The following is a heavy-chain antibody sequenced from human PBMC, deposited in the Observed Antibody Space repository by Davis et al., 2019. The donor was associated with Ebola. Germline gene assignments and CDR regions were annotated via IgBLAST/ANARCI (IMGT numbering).Heavy chain of an antibody. CDR3: AKDFLAVADTPGG. CDR2: ISYDGSNK. D-gene: IGHD6-19*01. J-gene: IGHJ4*02. Sequence: GESLKISCAASGFTFSSYGMHWVRQAPGKGLEWVAVISYDGSNKYYADSVKGRFTISRDNSKNTLYLQMNSLRAEDTAVYYCAKDFLAVADTPGGWGQGTLVTVSS. V-gene: IGHV3-30*18. CDR1: GFTFSSYG.